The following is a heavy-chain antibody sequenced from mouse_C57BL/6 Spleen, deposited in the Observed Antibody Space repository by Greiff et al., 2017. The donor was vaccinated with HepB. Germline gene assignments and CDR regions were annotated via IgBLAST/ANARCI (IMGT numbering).Heavy chain of an antibody. J-gene: IGHJ3*01. CDR1: GYTFTSYW. Sequence: QVQLQQPGAELVKPGASVKLSCKASGYTFTSYWMHWVKQRPGQGLEWIGMIHPNSGSTNYNEKFKSKATLTVDKSSSTAYMQLSSLTSEDSAVYYCAIYDYNPSFAYWGQVTLVTVSA. V-gene: IGHV1-64*01. CDR3: AIYDYNPSFAY. CDR2: IHPNSGST. D-gene: IGHD2-4*01.